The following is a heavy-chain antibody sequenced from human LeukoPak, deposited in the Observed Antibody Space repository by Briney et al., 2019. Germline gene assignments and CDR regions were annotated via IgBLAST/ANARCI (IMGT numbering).Heavy chain of an antibody. CDR3: ATLDSTKSVF. V-gene: IGHV3-30*02. J-gene: IGHJ1*01. D-gene: IGHD2-2*01. Sequence: GGSLRLSCAASGFTFSSYGMHWVRQAPGKGLEWVAFIRYDGSNKYYADSVKGRFTISRDNSKNTLYLQMNSLRAEDTVRYYCATLDSTKSVFWGRGTAVTVSS. CDR2: IRYDGSNK. CDR1: GFTFSSYG.